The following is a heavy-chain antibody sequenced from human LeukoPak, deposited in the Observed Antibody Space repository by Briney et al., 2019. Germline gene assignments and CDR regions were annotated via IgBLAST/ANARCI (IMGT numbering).Heavy chain of an antibody. J-gene: IGHJ4*02. V-gene: IGHV3-7*01. CDR1: GFTFSNAW. Sequence: GGSLRLSCAASGFTFSNAWMSWVRQAPGKGLEWVANIKQDGSEKYYLDSVRGRFTISRDNAKDSLYLQMNSLRAEDTAVYYCARDHSRDGYNFWGQGTLVTVSS. D-gene: IGHD5-24*01. CDR3: ARDHSRDGYNF. CDR2: IKQDGSEK.